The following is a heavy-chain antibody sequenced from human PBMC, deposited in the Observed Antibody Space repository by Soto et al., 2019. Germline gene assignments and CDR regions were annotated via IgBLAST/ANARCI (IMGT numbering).Heavy chain of an antibody. Sequence: ASVKVSCKASGYTFTSYGISWVRQAPGQGLEWMGWISAYNGNTNYAQKLQGRVTMTTDTSTSTAYMELRSLRSDDTAVYYCAREIQNDIRPGGMDVWGQGTTVTVCS. CDR2: ISAYNGNT. J-gene: IGHJ6*02. CDR3: AREIQNDIRPGGMDV. V-gene: IGHV1-18*04. D-gene: IGHD2-8*01. CDR1: GYTFTSYG.